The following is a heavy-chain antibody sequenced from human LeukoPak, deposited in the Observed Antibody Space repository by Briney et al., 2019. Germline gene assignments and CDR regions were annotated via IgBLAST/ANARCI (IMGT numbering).Heavy chain of an antibody. CDR3: ARGPSSYAYYYYMDV. J-gene: IGHJ6*03. CDR2: IRYDGSNK. CDR1: GFTFSSYG. D-gene: IGHD3-16*01. V-gene: IGHV3-30*02. Sequence: GGSLRLSRAASGFTFSSYGMHWVRQAPGKGLEWLAFIRYDGSNKYYADSVKGRFTISRDNSKNTLYLQMNSLRAEDTAVYYCARGPSSYAYYYYMDVWGKGTTVTVSS.